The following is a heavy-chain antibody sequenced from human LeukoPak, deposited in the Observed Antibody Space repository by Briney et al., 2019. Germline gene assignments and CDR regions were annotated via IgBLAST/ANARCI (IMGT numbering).Heavy chain of an antibody. V-gene: IGHV4-39*01. D-gene: IGHD2-2*01. J-gene: IGHJ4*02. CDR3: ASSDIVVIPAAMTFDY. CDR1: GGSFSNYY. CDR2: VSYSGST. Sequence: SETLSLTCTVSGGSFSNYYWGWIRQPPGKGLEWIGSVSYSGSTYYNPSLKSRVTISVDTSKNQFSLKLSSVTAADTAVYYCASSDIVVIPAAMTFDYWGQGTLVTVSS.